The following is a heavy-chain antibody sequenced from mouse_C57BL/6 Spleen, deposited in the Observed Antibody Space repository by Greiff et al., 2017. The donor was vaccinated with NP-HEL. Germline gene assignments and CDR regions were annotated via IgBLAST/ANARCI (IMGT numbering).Heavy chain of an antibody. CDR3: AKDDYYMFAY. V-gene: IGHV5-17*01. J-gene: IGHJ3*01. D-gene: IGHD2-12*01. CDR2: ISSGSSTI. Sequence: EVMLVESGGGLVKPGGSLKLSCAASGFTFSDYGMHWVRQAPEKGLEWVAYISSGSSTIYYADTVKGRFTISRDNAKNTLFLQMTSLRSEDTAMYYCAKDDYYMFAYWGQGTLVTVSA. CDR1: GFTFSDYG.